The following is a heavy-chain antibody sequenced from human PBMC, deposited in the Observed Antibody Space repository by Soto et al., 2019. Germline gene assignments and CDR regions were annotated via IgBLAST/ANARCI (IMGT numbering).Heavy chain of an antibody. Sequence: SVKVSCKASGGTFSSYTISWVRQAPGQGLEWMGRIIPILGIANYAQKFQGRVTITADKSTSTAYMELSSLRSEDTAVYYCARAGTGTTYAFDIWGQGTMVTVSS. J-gene: IGHJ3*02. D-gene: IGHD1-7*01. CDR1: GGTFSSYT. V-gene: IGHV1-69*02. CDR2: IIPILGIA. CDR3: ARAGTGTTYAFDI.